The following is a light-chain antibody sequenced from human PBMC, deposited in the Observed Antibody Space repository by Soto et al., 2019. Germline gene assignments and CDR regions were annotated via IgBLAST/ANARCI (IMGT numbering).Light chain of an antibody. CDR3: SSYAGSSNV. CDR2: EVN. J-gene: IGLJ1*01. CDR1: SSDVGGYNY. V-gene: IGLV2-8*01. Sequence: SALTQPPSASGSPGQSVAISCTGTSSDVGGYNYVSWYQQHPGKAPKLMIYEVNKRPSGVPDRFSGSKSGNTASLTVSGLQAEGEADYYCSSYAGSSNVFGTGTKVTVL.